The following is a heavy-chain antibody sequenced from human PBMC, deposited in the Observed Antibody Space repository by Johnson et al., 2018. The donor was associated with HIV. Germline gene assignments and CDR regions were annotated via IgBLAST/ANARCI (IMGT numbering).Heavy chain of an antibody. CDR3: ARPAYSGTWTDAFDI. Sequence: QVQLVESGGGVVQPGRSLRLSCAASGFTISSYGMYWVRQAPGKGLEWVAFIRYDGSNKYYADSVKGRFTVSRDNSKNTLYLQMNSLRAEDTAVYYCARPAYSGTWTDAFDIWGQGTMVTVSS. CDR2: IRYDGSNK. CDR1: GFTISSYG. D-gene: IGHD1-26*01. V-gene: IGHV3-30*02. J-gene: IGHJ3*02.